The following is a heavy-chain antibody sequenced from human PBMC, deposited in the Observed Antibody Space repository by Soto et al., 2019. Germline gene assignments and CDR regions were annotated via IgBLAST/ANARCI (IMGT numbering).Heavy chain of an antibody. D-gene: IGHD3-10*01. Sequence: QVQLQESGPGLVKPSQTLSLTCTVSGGSISSGGYYWSWIRQHPGKGLEWIGYIYYSGSTYYNPSLKSRVTISVDTFKNQFSLKLSSVTAADTAVYYCARGGSSGITMVRERLGWFDPWGQGTLVTVSS. CDR2: IYYSGST. CDR3: ARGGSSGITMVRERLGWFDP. CDR1: GGSISSGGYY. V-gene: IGHV4-31*03. J-gene: IGHJ5*02.